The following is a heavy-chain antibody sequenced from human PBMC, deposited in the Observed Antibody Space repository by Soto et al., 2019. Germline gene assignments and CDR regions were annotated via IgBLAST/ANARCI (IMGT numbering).Heavy chain of an antibody. J-gene: IGHJ4*02. V-gene: IGHV1-3*01. CDR3: ARGGVVVTSRLFDY. Sequence: ASVKVSCKASGYTFTSYAMHWVRQAPGQRLEWMGWIKAGNGKTKYSQKFQGGVTITRDTSASTAYMELSSLRSEDTAVYYCARGGVVVTSRLFDYWGQGTLVTVSS. CDR2: IKAGNGKT. CDR1: GYTFTSYA. D-gene: IGHD3-22*01.